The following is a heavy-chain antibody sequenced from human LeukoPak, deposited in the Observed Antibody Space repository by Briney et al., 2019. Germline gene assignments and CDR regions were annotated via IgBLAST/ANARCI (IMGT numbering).Heavy chain of an antibody. Sequence: PGGSLRLSCAASGFTFSSYEMNWVRQAPGKGLEWVSYISSSSSYIYYADSVKGRFTISRDNAKNSLYLQMNSLRAEDTAVYYCARDPITIFGVVISNAFDIWGQGTMVTVSS. CDR1: GFTFSSYE. CDR3: ARDPITIFGVVISNAFDI. D-gene: IGHD3-3*01. V-gene: IGHV3-21*05. J-gene: IGHJ3*02. CDR2: ISSSSSYI.